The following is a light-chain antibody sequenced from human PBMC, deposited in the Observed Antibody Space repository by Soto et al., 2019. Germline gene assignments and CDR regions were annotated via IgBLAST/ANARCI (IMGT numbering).Light chain of an antibody. J-gene: IGLJ1*01. CDR1: SSNIGAGYD. V-gene: IGLV1-40*01. Sequence: QSVLTQPPSVSEAPGQRGTISCTGSSSNIGAGYDAHWYQQVPGTAPKLLIYENNNRPSGVPDRFSGSKSGTSASLAITGLQAEDEAEYYGQSYDSSLSGYVFGTATKLTV. CDR3: QSYDSSLSGYV. CDR2: ENN.